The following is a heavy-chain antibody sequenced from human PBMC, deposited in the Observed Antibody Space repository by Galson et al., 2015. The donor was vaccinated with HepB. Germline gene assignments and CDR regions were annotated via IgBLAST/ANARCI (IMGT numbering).Heavy chain of an antibody. J-gene: IGHJ4*02. Sequence: TLSLTCAVSGGSISSGGYSWSWIRQPPGKGLEWIGYIYHSGSTYYNPSLKSRVTISVDRSKNQFSLKLSSVTAADTAVYYCASYGGPPGENYWGQGTLVTVSS. CDR1: GGSISSGGYS. CDR2: IYHSGST. D-gene: IGHD4-23*01. CDR3: ASYGGPPGENY. V-gene: IGHV4-30-2*01.